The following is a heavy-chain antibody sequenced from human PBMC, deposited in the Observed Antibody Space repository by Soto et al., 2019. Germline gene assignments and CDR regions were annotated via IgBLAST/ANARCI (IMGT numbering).Heavy chain of an antibody. D-gene: IGHD3-10*02. V-gene: IGHV3-21*01. Sequence: PGVSLRLSCSASGFTFSGDAMNWVRQAPGKGLEWVSSISTTSTYIYYAEAGKGRFTISRDNANNSLHRQMNSLRAEDTAVYSCVRDYVMDVWGQRPTVIVSS. CDR2: ISTTSTYI. CDR1: GFTFSGDA. CDR3: VRDYVMDV. J-gene: IGHJ6*02.